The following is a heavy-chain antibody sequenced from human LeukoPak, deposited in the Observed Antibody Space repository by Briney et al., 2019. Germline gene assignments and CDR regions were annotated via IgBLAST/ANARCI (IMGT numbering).Heavy chain of an antibody. V-gene: IGHV4-39*07. D-gene: IGHD3-16*02. CDR1: GGSISSSSYY. J-gene: IGHJ4*02. CDR2: IYYSGST. Sequence: SETLSLTCTVSGGSISSSSYYWGWIRQPPGTGLEWIGSIYYSGSTYYNPSLKSRVTISVDTSKNQFSLKLSSVTAADTAVYYCARDRSVWGSYRSFDYWGQGTLVTVSS. CDR3: ARDRSVWGSYRSFDY.